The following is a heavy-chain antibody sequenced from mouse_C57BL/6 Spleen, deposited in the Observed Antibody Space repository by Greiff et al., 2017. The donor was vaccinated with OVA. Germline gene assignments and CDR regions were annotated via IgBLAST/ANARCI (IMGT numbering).Heavy chain of an antibody. CDR3: ARWGYDYDDY. CDR1: GSTFTSYW. V-gene: IGHV1-69*01. Sequence: VQLQQPGAELVMPGASVKLSCKASGSTFTSYWMHWVKQRPGQGLAWIGEIDPSDSYTNYNHKFKVKSTLTVDNSSSTAYMQLSSLTSEDSAVYYCARWGYDYDDYWGQGTTLTVSS. J-gene: IGHJ2*01. CDR2: IDPSDSYT. D-gene: IGHD2-4*01.